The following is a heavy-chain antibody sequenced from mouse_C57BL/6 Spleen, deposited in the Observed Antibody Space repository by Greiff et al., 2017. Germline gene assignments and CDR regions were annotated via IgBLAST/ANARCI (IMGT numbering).Heavy chain of an antibody. J-gene: IGHJ1*03. CDR3: ARRDWYFDV. Sequence: QVQLQQPGAELVMPGASVKLSCKASGYTFTSYWMHWVKQRPGQGLEWIGEIDPSDSYTNYNQKFKGKSTLTVDKSSSTAYMQLSSLTSEDSAVYYGARRDWYFDVWGTGTTVTVSS. V-gene: IGHV1-69*01. CDR1: GYTFTSYW. CDR2: IDPSDSYT.